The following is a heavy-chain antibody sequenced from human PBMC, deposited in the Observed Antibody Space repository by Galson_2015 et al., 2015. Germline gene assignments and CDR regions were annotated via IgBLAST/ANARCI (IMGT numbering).Heavy chain of an antibody. CDR3: ARGINTGYCSGGSCQLNWFDS. CDR2: IYPGDSDT. J-gene: IGHJ5*01. CDR1: GYSFTTYW. Sequence: QSGAEVKKPGESLRISCEGSGYSFTTYWIAWVRQMPGKGLEWMGIIYPGDSDTRYSPSFQGQVTISADKSINTAYLQWSSLKASDTAMYYCARGINTGYCSGGSCQLNWFDSWGQGTLVTVSS. D-gene: IGHD2-15*01. V-gene: IGHV5-51*01.